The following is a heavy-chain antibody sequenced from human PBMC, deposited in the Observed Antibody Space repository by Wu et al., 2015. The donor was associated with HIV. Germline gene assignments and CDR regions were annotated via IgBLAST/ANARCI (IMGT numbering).Heavy chain of an antibody. V-gene: IGHV1-69*11. J-gene: IGHJ4*02. CDR1: GGIFSNYD. CDR3: ARKHPDDSSGNYFDY. Sequence: QVQLVQSGAEVKKPGSSVKVSCKASGGIFSNYDINWVRQAPGQGLEWMGWMNSNNGKTGYGQKFQGRVTITADESTSTAYMELSSLRSEDTAVYYCARKHPDDSSGNYFDYWGQGTLVTVSS. D-gene: IGHD3-22*01. CDR2: MNSNNGKT.